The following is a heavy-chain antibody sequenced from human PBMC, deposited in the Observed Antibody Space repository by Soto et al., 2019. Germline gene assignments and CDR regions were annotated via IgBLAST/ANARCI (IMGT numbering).Heavy chain of an antibody. D-gene: IGHD1-20*01. J-gene: IGHJ4*02. Sequence: XSVKVSCKASGYTFTSYGISWVRQAPGQGLEWMGWISAYNGNTNYAQKLQGRVTMTTDTSTSTAYMELRSLRSDDTAVYYCARVHKYNWNDVRPNYFDYWGQGTLVTVSS. CDR1: GYTFTSYG. V-gene: IGHV1-18*04. CDR3: ARVHKYNWNDVRPNYFDY. CDR2: ISAYNGNT.